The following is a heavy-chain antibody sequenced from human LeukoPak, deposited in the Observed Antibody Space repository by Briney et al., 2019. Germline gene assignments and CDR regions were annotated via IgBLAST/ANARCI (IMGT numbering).Heavy chain of an antibody. CDR3: ARDLDGSDSSSFFWFGP. CDR1: GFTVNTNG. Sequence: GGSLRLSCAASGFTVNTNGMHWVRQAPDKGLEWVSFMRYDGIDKYYADSVKGRFTVSRDDSKNTLYLQMNSLRAEDTAVYYCARDLDGSDSSSFFWFGPWGQGTLVTVSS. J-gene: IGHJ5*02. D-gene: IGHD6-6*01. CDR2: MRYDGIDK. V-gene: IGHV3-30*02.